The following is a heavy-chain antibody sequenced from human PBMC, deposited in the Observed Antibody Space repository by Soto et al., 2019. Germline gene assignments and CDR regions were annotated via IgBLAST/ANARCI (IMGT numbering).Heavy chain of an antibody. CDR2: ISYDGSKK. Sequence: QVQLVESGGGVVQPGRSLRLSCAASGFTFSSYAMHWVRQAPGKGLEWVAVISYDGSKKYYADSVKGRFTISRDNSKNTLYLQMNSLRAEDTAVYYCARDEHIRITIFGVVINDYYYYGMDVWGQGTTVTVSS. J-gene: IGHJ6*02. CDR1: GFTFSSYA. V-gene: IGHV3-30-3*01. D-gene: IGHD3-3*01. CDR3: ARDEHIRITIFGVVINDYYYYGMDV.